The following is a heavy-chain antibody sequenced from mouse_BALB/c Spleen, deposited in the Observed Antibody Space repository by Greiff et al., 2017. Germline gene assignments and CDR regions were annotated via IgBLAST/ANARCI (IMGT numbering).Heavy chain of an antibody. CDR3: ARDGYYYAMDY. D-gene: IGHD2-2*01. CDR1: GFTFTDYY. Sequence: EVKLMESGGGLVQPGGSLRLSCATSGFTFTDYYMSWARQPPGKALEWLGFIRNKANGYTTEYSASVKGRFTISRDNSQSILYLQMNTLRAEDSATYYCARDGYYYAMDYWGQGTSVTVSS. J-gene: IGHJ4*01. V-gene: IGHV7-3*02. CDR2: IRNKANGYTT.